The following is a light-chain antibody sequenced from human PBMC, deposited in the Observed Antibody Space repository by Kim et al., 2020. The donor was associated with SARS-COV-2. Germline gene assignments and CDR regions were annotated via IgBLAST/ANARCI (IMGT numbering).Light chain of an antibody. CDR2: GKN. V-gene: IGLV3-19*01. J-gene: IGLJ2*01. CDR1: SLRSYY. CDR3: NSRDSSGIHVL. Sequence: ALGHTVRITCQGDSLRSYYASWYQQKPGQAPVLVIYGKNNRPSGIPDRFSGSSSGNTASLTITGAQAEDEADYYCNSRDSSGIHVLFGGGTQLTVL.